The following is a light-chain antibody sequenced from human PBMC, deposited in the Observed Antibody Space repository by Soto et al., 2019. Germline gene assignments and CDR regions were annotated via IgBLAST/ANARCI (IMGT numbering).Light chain of an antibody. CDR3: SSYAGSNNLV. J-gene: IGLJ2*01. V-gene: IGLV2-8*01. Sequence: QSALTQPPSASGSPGQSVTISCTGTSTDVGGYNSVSWYQQHPGKVPVLIIYEVSKRPSGVPDRFSGSKSVNTASLTVAALQAEDEADYYCSSYAGSNNLVFGGGTKLTVL. CDR1: STDVGGYNS. CDR2: EVS.